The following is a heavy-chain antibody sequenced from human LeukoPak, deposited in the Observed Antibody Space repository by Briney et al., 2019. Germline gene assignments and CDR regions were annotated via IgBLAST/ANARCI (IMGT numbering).Heavy chain of an antibody. CDR1: GGSISSYY. J-gene: IGHJ4*02. Sequence: PSETLSLTCTVSGGSISSYYWSWIRQPPGKGLEWIGYIYYSGSTNYNPSLRSPVTISVDTSKNQFSLKLSSVTAADTAVYYCARGVQQWPYYYDYWGQGTLVTVSS. CDR3: ARGVQQWPYYYDY. D-gene: IGHD6-19*01. V-gene: IGHV4-59*01. CDR2: IYYSGST.